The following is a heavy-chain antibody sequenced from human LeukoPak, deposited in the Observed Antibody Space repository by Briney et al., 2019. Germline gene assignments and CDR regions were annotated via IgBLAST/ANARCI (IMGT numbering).Heavy chain of an antibody. CDR3: ARTIVVVPAAATYYYYYYMDV. CDR2: INWNGGST. CDR1: GFTFNNYW. D-gene: IGHD2-2*01. V-gene: IGHV3-20*04. J-gene: IGHJ6*03. Sequence: PGGSLRLSCAGTGFTFNNYWMNWVRQAPGKGLEWVSGINWNGGSTGYADSVKGRFTISRDNAKNSLYLQMNSLRAEDTALYYCARTIVVVPAAATYYYYYYMDVWGKGTTVTVSS.